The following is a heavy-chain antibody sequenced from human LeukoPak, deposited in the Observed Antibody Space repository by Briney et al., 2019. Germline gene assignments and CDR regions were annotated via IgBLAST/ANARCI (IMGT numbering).Heavy chain of an antibody. CDR2: IRYDGSNK. J-gene: IGHJ6*03. CDR3: ARDRHTAMVYYYYYMDV. CDR1: GFTFSSYG. Sequence: SGGSLRLSCAASGFTFSSYGMHWVRQAPGKGLEWVAFIRYDGSNKFLADSVKGRFTISRDNARNSLYLQMNSLRDEDTAVYYCARDRHTAMVYYYYYMDVWGTGTTVTVSS. D-gene: IGHD5-18*01. V-gene: IGHV3-30*02.